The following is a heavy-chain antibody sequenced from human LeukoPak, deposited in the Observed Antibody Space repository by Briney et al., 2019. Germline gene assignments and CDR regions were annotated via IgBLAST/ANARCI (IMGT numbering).Heavy chain of an antibody. CDR2: IKQDGSEK. V-gene: IGHV3-7*03. J-gene: IGHJ6*02. CDR1: GFTFSSYA. CDR3: ARELYYYGMDV. Sequence: GGSLRLSCAASGFTFSSYAMSWVRQAPGKGLEWVANIKQDGSEKYYVDSVKGRFTISRDNAKNSLYLQMNSLRAEDTAVYYCARELYYYGMDVWGQGTTVTVSS.